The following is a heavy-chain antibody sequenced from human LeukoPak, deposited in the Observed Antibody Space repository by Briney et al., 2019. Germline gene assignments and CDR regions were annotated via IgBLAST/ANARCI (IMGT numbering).Heavy chain of an antibody. Sequence: SETLSLTCTVSGGSISTFYWSWIRHPPGKGLEWIGYIYYSGSGSTNYNPSLKSRVTISIDTSKNEFSLKLSSVTAADTAVYYCATFPILTGSYVYWGQGTLVTVSS. CDR2: IYYSGSGST. D-gene: IGHD3-9*01. V-gene: IGHV4-59*12. CDR1: GGSISTFY. J-gene: IGHJ4*02. CDR3: ATFPILTGSYVY.